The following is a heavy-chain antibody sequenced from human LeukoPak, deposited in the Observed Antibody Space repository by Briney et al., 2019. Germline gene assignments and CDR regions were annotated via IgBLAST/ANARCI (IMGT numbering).Heavy chain of an antibody. D-gene: IGHD6-13*01. CDR2: IYSDNT. CDR3: ARDLIAAAGTSLDY. Sequence: GGSLRLSCTVSGFTVSSNSMSWVRQAPGKGLEWVSFIYSDNTHYSDSVKGRFTISRDNSKNTLYLQMNSLRAEDTAVYYCARDLIAAAGTSLDYWGQGTLVTVSS. V-gene: IGHV3-66*03. J-gene: IGHJ4*02. CDR1: GFTVSSNS.